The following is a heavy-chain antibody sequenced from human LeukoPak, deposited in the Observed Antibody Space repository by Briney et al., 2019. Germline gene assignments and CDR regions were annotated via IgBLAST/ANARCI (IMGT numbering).Heavy chain of an antibody. CDR1: GFTLSNYA. J-gene: IGHJ4*02. Sequence: GGSLRLSCAASGFTLSNYAMYWVRQAPGKGLVWVSRFTSDGSSTTHADSVMGRFTVSRDIAKNTLYLHMNSLRAEDTAVYYCGRAQVGAPTDFWGQGTLVTVSS. D-gene: IGHD1-26*01. CDR2: FTSDGSST. V-gene: IGHV3-74*01. CDR3: GRAQVGAPTDF.